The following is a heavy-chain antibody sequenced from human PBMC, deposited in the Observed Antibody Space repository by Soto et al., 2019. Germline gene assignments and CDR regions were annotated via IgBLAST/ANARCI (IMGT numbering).Heavy chain of an antibody. V-gene: IGHV4-34*01. CDR1: GGSLSGYY. CDR2: INHSGST. CDR3: ARGDRPGEIRKRFDY. Sequence: QVQLQQWGAGLLKPSETLSLTCAVYGGSLSGYYWSWIRQPPGKGLEWIGEINHSGSTNYNPSPQSRVTISVDTSKNQFSLKLSSVTAADTAVYYCARGDRPGEIRKRFDYWGQGTLVTVS. D-gene: IGHD3-10*01. J-gene: IGHJ4*02.